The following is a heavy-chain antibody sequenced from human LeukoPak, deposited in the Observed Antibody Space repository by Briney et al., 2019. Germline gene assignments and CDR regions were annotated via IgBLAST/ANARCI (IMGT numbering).Heavy chain of an antibody. V-gene: IGHV1-46*01. Sequence: ASVTVSFTASGYTFTIYYMHWVRQAPGQGLEWMGRINTSGGSTSYAQKFQGRVTMTRDTSTSTVYMELSSLRSEDTAVYYCARDPAAADPEGYYYYGMDVWGQGTTVTVSS. J-gene: IGHJ6*02. D-gene: IGHD6-13*01. CDR1: GYTFTIYY. CDR3: ARDPAAADPEGYYYYGMDV. CDR2: INTSGGST.